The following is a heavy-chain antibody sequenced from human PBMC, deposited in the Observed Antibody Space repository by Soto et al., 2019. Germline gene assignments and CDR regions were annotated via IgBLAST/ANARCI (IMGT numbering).Heavy chain of an antibody. CDR2: IIPIFGTA. Sequence: SVKVSCKASGGTFSSYAISWVRQAPGQGLEWMGGIIPIFGTASYAQKFQGRVTITADKSTSTAYMELSSLRSEDTAVYYCARGDPYSSGWYWRALDYWGQGTLVTVSS. D-gene: IGHD6-19*01. CDR3: ARGDPYSSGWYWRALDY. V-gene: IGHV1-69*06. CDR1: GGTFSSYA. J-gene: IGHJ4*02.